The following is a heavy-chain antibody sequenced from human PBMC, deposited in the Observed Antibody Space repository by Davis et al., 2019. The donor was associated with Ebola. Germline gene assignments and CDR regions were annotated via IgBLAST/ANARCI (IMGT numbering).Heavy chain of an antibody. J-gene: IGHJ4*02. Sequence: AASVKVSCKVSGYTLTELSVHWVRQAPGKGLEWMGCFDPKYGEPIYAEKLQGRLTLTEDTSTDTAYMELSSLRSEDTAMYYCSVGGKDGGFDYWGQGTLVPVSS. D-gene: IGHD3-16*01. CDR3: SVGGKDGGFDY. CDR2: FDPKYGEP. CDR1: GYTLTELS. V-gene: IGHV1-24*01.